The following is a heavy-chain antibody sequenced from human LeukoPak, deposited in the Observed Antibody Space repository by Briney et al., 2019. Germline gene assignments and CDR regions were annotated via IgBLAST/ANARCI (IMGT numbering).Heavy chain of an antibody. CDR1: GHTLTDYY. J-gene: IGHJ4*02. V-gene: IGHV1-2*06. Sequence: GASVKVSCKASGHTLTDYYMHWVRQAPGQGLEWMGRINPNSGGTNYAQKFQGRVTMTRDTSISTVYMELSRLRSDDTAVYYCARVGYYESSGYYEYWGQGTLVTVSS. CDR3: ARVGYYESSGYYEY. D-gene: IGHD3-22*01. CDR2: INPNSGGT.